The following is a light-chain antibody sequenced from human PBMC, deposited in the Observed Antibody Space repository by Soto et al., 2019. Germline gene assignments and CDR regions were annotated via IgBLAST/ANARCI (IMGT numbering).Light chain of an antibody. CDR2: GSS. CDR1: QSMHNNY. V-gene: IGKV3-20*01. CDR3: HQYCRSPPYT. Sequence: EVVLTQSPGTLSLSPGERATLSCMGSQSMHNNYLSWYQHRPGQAPRLLIYGSSDRATGIPDRFSGSGSGKDFTLNISRLEPEDFAVYYCHQYCRSPPYTFGHGTQLEI. J-gene: IGKJ2*01.